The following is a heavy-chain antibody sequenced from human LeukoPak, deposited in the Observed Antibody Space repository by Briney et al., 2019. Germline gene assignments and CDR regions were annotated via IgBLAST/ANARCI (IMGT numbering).Heavy chain of an antibody. Sequence: PGGSLRLFCAASGFTFNNYAMSWVRQAPGMGLEWLSYVSGSGGATYYAASVKGRFTISRDNSKNTVYLQMGSLGAEDTAVYYCAKNRGGTYKYYMDVWGNGTTVTVSS. D-gene: IGHD1-1*01. CDR1: GFTFNNYA. CDR3: AKNRGGTYKYYMDV. V-gene: IGHV3-23*01. CDR2: VSGSGGAT. J-gene: IGHJ6*03.